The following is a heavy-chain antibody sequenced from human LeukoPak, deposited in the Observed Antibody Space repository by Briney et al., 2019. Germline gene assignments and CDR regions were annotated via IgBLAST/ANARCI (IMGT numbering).Heavy chain of an antibody. CDR1: GGPIISVSYY. J-gene: IGHJ3*02. D-gene: IGHD2-2*01. Sequence: PSGPLSLPCPVPGGPIISVSYYWSSLRQPPGKGLEWIGYIHYRGSTNYNPSLNSRVTISVHTSKNQFSLNLSSVTAADTAVYYCARRAAILDVAFYIWGQGTIVTVSS. CDR3: ARRAAILDVAFYI. V-gene: IGHV4-61*01. CDR2: IHYRGST.